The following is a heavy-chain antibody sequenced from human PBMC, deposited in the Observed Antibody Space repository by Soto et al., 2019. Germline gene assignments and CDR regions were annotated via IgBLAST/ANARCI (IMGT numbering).Heavy chain of an antibody. CDR1: GGSISSYY. D-gene: IGHD1-26*01. Sequence: SETLSLTCTVSGGSISSYYWSWIRQPPGKGLEWIGYIYYSGSTNYNPSLKSRVTISVDTSKNQFSLKLTSVTAADTAVYYCARLKRGSYFDYWGQGTLVTVSS. V-gene: IGHV4-59*12. CDR2: IYYSGST. J-gene: IGHJ4*02. CDR3: ARLKRGSYFDY.